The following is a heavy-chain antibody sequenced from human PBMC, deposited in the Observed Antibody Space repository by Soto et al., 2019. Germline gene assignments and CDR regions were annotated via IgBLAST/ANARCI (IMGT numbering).Heavy chain of an antibody. D-gene: IGHD4-17*01. J-gene: IGHJ5*02. CDR2: IIPILGIA. CDR1: GGTFSSYT. V-gene: IGHV1-69*08. Sequence: QVQLVQSGAEVKKPGSSVKVSCKASGGTFSSYTISWVRQAPGQGLEWMGRIIPILGIANYAQKFQGRVTITADKSTSTAYMELSSLRSEDTAVYYCARDTGDYGDYGVGFDPWGQGTLVTVSS. CDR3: ARDTGDYGDYGVGFDP.